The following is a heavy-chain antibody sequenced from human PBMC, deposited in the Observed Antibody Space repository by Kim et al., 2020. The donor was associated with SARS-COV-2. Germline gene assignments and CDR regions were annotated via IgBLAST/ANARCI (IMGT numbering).Heavy chain of an antibody. J-gene: IGHJ6*02. D-gene: IGHD3-9*01. V-gene: IGHV4-28*01. Sequence: RVTMSVDTSKNQFSLKLSSVTAADTAVYYCARNSSYYDILTGYYSGGMDVWGQGTMVTVSS. CDR3: ARNSSYYDILTGYYSGGMDV.